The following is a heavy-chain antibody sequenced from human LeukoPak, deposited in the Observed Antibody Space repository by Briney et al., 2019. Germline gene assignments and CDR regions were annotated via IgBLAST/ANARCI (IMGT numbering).Heavy chain of an antibody. V-gene: IGHV3-23*01. D-gene: IGHD1-26*01. CDR1: GFTFSSYA. CDR3: ARDRLGATYFDY. Sequence: GGSLRLSCAASGFTFSSYAMTWVRQAPGKGLEWVSAISGSGGGTYYADSVKGRFTISRDNSKNTLYLQMNSLRAEDTAVCYCARDRLGATYFDYWGQGTLVTVSS. CDR2: ISGSGGGT. J-gene: IGHJ4*02.